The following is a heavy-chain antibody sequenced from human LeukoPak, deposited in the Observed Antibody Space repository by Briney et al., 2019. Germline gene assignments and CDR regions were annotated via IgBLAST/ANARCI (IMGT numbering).Heavy chain of an antibody. CDR1: GGSISSSRYY. V-gene: IGHV4-39*07. D-gene: IGHD6-19*01. Sequence: SETLSLTCTVSGGSISSSRYYWGWIRQPPGKGLEWIGSIYYSGSTYYNPSLKSRVTISVDTSKNQFSLKLSSVTAADTAVYYCARDLYSSGWYHLYYFDYWGQGTLVTVSS. J-gene: IGHJ4*02. CDR2: IYYSGST. CDR3: ARDLYSSGWYHLYYFDY.